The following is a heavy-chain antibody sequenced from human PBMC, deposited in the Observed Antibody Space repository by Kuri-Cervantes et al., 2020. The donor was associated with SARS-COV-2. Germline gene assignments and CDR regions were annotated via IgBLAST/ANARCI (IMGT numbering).Heavy chain of an antibody. V-gene: IGHV3-30*18. CDR1: GFTFSSYG. Sequence: GGSLRLSCAASGFTFSSYGMNWVRQAPGKGLEWVAVISYDGSNKYYADSVKGRFTISRDNSKNTLYLQMNSLRAEDTAVYYCAKLPVGATVGDYWGQGTLVTVSS. CDR2: ISYDGSNK. D-gene: IGHD1-26*01. CDR3: AKLPVGATVGDY. J-gene: IGHJ4*02.